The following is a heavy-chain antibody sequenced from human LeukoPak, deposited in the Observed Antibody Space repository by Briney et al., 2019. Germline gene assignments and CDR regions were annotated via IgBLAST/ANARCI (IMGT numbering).Heavy chain of an antibody. CDR1: GGSFRAYF. CDR3: ARGLAVAGSFDY. V-gene: IGHV4-34*01. J-gene: IGHJ4*02. Sequence: SETLSLTCTVHGGSFRAYFWSWIRQAPGKGLEWIGEVNHSGDTNYNPSLKNRVTISSDTSKDQFSLRLSSVTAADTAIYYCARGLAVAGSFDYWGQGTLVTVSS. D-gene: IGHD6-19*01. CDR2: VNHSGDT.